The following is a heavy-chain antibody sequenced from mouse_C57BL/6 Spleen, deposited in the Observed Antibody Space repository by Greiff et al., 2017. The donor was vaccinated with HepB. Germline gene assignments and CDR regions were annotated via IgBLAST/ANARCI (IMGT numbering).Heavy chain of an antibody. D-gene: IGHD1-1*01. CDR2: ISSGGSYT. V-gene: IGHV5-6*01. CDR3: AKELLRSHWYFDV. CDR1: GFTFSSYG. J-gene: IGHJ1*03. Sequence: EVQLVESGGDLVKPGGSLKLSCAASGFTFSSYGMSWVRQTPDKRLEWVATISSGGSYTYYPDSVKGRFTISRDNAKNTLYLQMSSLKSEDTAMYYCAKELLRSHWYFDVWGTGTTVTVSS.